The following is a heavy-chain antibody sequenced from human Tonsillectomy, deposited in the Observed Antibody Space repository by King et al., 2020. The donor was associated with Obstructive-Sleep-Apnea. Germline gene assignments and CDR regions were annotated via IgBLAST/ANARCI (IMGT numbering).Heavy chain of an antibody. V-gene: IGHV3-21*01. CDR2: ISSSSSYI. CDR1: GFTFSSYS. CDR3: ASGIVGATDYFDY. J-gene: IGHJ4*02. Sequence: QLVQSGGGLVKPGGSLRLSCAASGFTFSSYSMNWVRQAPGKGLEWVSSISSSSSYIYYADSVKGRFTSSRDNAKNSLYLQMNSLRAEDTAVYYCASGIVGATDYFDYWGQGTLVTVSS. D-gene: IGHD1-26*01.